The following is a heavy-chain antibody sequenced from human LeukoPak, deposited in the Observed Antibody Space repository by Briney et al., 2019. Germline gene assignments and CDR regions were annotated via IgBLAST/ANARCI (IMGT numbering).Heavy chain of an antibody. CDR3: AKGYYGMDV. V-gene: IGHV4-39*01. CDR2: IYYSGST. Sequence: SETLSLTCTVSGGSVSSGSYYWSWIRQPPGKGLEWIGSIYYSGSTYYNPSLKSRVTISIDTSKNQFSLKLNSVTAADTAVYKCAKGYYGMDVWGQGTSVTVSS. J-gene: IGHJ6*02. CDR1: GGSVSSGSYY.